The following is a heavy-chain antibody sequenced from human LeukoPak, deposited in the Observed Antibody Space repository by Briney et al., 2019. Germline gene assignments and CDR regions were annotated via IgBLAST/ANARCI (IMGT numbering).Heavy chain of an antibody. CDR2: IPYNGSKK. CDR1: GFTFSDHG. Sequence: GRSLTLSCAPSGFTFSDHGMHWVRQPPGKGLEWVAIIPYNGSKKYYAASVKGPFTISRDNSKNALYLQMRSLRAEDTAVYYCAREPYGSGDRYFDYWGQGALLADSS. D-gene: IGHD3-10*01. CDR3: AREPYGSGDRYFDY. J-gene: IGHJ4*02. V-gene: IGHV3-33*01.